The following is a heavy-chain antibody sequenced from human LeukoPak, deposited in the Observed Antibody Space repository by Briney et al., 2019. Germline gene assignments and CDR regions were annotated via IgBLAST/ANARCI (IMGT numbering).Heavy chain of an antibody. CDR2: IYSGGST. D-gene: IGHD3-22*01. CDR3: AMTYYFDSSGYYKLDY. V-gene: IGHV3-53*01. Sequence: PGGSLRLSCAASGFTVSSNYMSWVRHTPGKGLEWVSVIYSGGSTYYADSVKGRFTISRDNSKNTLYLQMNSLRAEDTAVYYRAMTYYFDSSGYYKLDYWGQGTLVTVSS. J-gene: IGHJ4*02. CDR1: GFTVSSNY.